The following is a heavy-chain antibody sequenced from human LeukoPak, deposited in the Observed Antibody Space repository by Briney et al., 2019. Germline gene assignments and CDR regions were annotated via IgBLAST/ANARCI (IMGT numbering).Heavy chain of an antibody. CDR3: ARGFPSSSRWFDP. J-gene: IGHJ5*02. CDR2: IDHSGST. CDR1: GGSISSGGYS. V-gene: IGHV4-30-2*01. Sequence: SETLSLTCAVSGGSISSGGYSWTWIRLRPGKGLEWIGDIDHSGSTHYNPSLKSRVTISLDTSNNQFSLKLNSVTAADTAVYYCARGFPSSSRWFDPWGQGTLVTVSS. D-gene: IGHD6-6*01.